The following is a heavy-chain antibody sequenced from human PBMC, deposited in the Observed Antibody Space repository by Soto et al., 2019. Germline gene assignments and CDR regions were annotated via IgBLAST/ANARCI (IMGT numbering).Heavy chain of an antibody. CDR3: TRLAYETPADY. J-gene: IGHJ4*02. D-gene: IGHD3-22*01. V-gene: IGHV3-74*01. Sequence: EVQLVESGGGLVQPGGSLRLSCAASGFSFSSHWMFWVRQAPGKGLVWVARINIEGTTTDYADSVNGRFTISRDNAKNTLFLQMNSLRAEDTAVYYCTRLAYETPADYWGQGTLVTVSS. CDR2: INIEGTTT. CDR1: GFSFSSHW.